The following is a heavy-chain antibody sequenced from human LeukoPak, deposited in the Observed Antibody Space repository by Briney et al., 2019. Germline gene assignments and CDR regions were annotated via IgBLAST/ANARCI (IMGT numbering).Heavy chain of an antibody. CDR2: MNPNSGNT. V-gene: IGHV1-8*01. CDR3: AGSVAAGDYFDY. CDR1: RYTFTSYD. Sequence: ASVKVSCKASRYTFTSYDINSVRQATGQGLECMGWMNPNSGNTGYAQKFQGRVTMTRNTSISTGYMELSSLRSEDTAVYYCAGSVAAGDYFDYWGQGTLVTVSS. D-gene: IGHD6-13*01. J-gene: IGHJ4*02.